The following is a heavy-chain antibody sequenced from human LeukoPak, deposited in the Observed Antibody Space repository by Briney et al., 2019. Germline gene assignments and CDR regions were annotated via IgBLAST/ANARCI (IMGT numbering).Heavy chain of an antibody. J-gene: IGHJ3*02. D-gene: IGHD3-22*01. CDR3: AKDTDSSGVDTFDI. CDR1: GFTFSSYS. Sequence: PGGSLRLSCAASGFTFSSYSMNWVRQAPGKGLEWVSSISSSSIYIYYADSVKGRFTISRDNAKNSLYLQMNSLRAEDTAVYYCAKDTDSSGVDTFDIWGQGTMVTVSS. CDR2: ISSSSIYI. V-gene: IGHV3-21*01.